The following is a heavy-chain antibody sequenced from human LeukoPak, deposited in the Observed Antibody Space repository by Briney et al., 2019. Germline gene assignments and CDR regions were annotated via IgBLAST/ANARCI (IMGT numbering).Heavy chain of an antibody. CDR2: INPSGGST. V-gene: IGHV1-46*01. D-gene: IGHD3-10*01. J-gene: IGHJ4*02. CDR1: GYTFTGYY. Sequence: ASVKVSCKASGYTFTGYYMHWVRQAPGQGLEWMGIINPSGGSTSYAQKFQGRVTMTRDTSTSTVYMELRSLRSDDTAVYYCARVGITMVRGVRPDYWGQGTLVTVSS. CDR3: ARVGITMVRGVRPDY.